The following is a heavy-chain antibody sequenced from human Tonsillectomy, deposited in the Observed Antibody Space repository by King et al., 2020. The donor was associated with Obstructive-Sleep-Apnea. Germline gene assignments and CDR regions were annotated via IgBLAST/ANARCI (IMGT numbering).Heavy chain of an antibody. CDR1: GASISSYY. V-gene: IGHV4-59*01. CDR3: ATDLGDYADVFTF. Sequence: VQLQESGPGLVKPSETLSLTCTVSGASISSYYWSWIRQSPAKGLEWIGYIYKDGSSYYNPSLKSRVSMSIDTSESRLSLTLSSVTAADTAIYYCATDLGDYADVFTFWGQGTMVTVSA. D-gene: IGHD4-17*01. J-gene: IGHJ3*01. CDR2: IYKDGSS.